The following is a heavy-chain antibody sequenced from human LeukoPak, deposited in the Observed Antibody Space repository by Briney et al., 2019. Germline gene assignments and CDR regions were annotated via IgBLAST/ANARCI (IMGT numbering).Heavy chain of an antibody. CDR1: GYTFTTYV. CDR2: MNPNSGNT. Sequence: GGSVKVSCKSSGYTFTTYVINWVRQATGQRLEWMGWMNPNSGNTGYAQKFQGRVTMTRNTSITTAYMELSSLRSEDTAVYYCARGRGSGHKENWFDPWGQGTLVTVSS. J-gene: IGHJ5*02. D-gene: IGHD6-19*01. V-gene: IGHV1-8*01. CDR3: ARGRGSGHKENWFDP.